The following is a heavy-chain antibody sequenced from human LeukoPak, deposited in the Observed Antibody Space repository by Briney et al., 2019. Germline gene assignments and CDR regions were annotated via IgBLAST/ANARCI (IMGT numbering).Heavy chain of an antibody. D-gene: IGHD1-1*01. CDR1: GYTFTGYY. J-gene: IGHJ4*02. V-gene: IGHV1-2*02. CDR3: ARGNTGNPYNWNDVHFDY. Sequence: ASVKVSCKASGYTFTGYYMHWVRRAPGQGLEWMGWINPNSGGTNYAQKFQGRVTMTRDTSINTAYMELSRLESDDTAVYYCARGNTGNPYNWNDVHFDYWGQGTVVTASS. CDR2: INPNSGGT.